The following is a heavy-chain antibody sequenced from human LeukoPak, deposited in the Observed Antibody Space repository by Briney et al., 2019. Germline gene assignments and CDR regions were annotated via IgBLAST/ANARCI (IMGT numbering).Heavy chain of an antibody. CDR2: ISYDGNNK. J-gene: IGHJ4*02. CDR3: ARDLIALAAPSY. D-gene: IGHD6-19*01. Sequence: GGSLRLSCAASGFTFNSFAMYWVRQAPGKGLDWVAFISYDGNNKYYADSVRGRFTVSRDNSKNTLYLQMNSLRVEDTAVYYCARDLIALAAPSYWGQGILVTVSP. CDR1: GFTFNSFA. V-gene: IGHV3-30-3*01.